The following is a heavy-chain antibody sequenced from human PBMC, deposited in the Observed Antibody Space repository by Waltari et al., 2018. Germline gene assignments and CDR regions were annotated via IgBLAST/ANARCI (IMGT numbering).Heavy chain of an antibody. CDR1: GGSFSGYS. D-gene: IGHD6-6*01. Sequence: QVQLQQWGAGLLKPSETLSLTCAVYGGSFSGYSWSWIRQPPGKGLEWIGEINHSGSTNYNPSLKSRVTISVDTSKNQFSLKLSSVTAADTAVYYCARDGGIAARGGWFDPWGQGTLVTVSS. CDR3: ARDGGIAARGGWFDP. V-gene: IGHV4-34*01. CDR2: INHSGST. J-gene: IGHJ5*02.